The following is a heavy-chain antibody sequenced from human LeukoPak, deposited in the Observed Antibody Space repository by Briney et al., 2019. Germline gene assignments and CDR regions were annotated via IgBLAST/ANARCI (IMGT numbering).Heavy chain of an antibody. J-gene: IGHJ4*02. V-gene: IGHV3-21*01. CDR2: ISSSSSYI. CDR1: GFTFSSYS. D-gene: IGHD6-13*01. CDR3: ARSDTYSSSWPFDY. Sequence: GGSLRLSCAASGFTFSSYSMNWVRQAPGKGLEWVSSISSSSSYIYHADSVKGRFTISRDNAKNSLYLQMNSLRAEDTAVYYCARSDTYSSSWPFDYWGQGTLVTVSS.